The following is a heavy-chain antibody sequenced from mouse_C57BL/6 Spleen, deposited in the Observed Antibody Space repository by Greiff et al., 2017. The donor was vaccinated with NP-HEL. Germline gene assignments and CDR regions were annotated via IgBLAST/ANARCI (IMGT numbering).Heavy chain of an antibody. CDR1: GYTFTSYW. J-gene: IGHJ1*03. D-gene: IGHD1-1*01. CDR2: IDPNSGGT. CDR3: ARGRGAITTVVADYFDY. V-gene: IGHV1-72*01. Sequence: QVQLQQPGAELVKPGASVKLSCKASGYTFTSYWMHWVKQRPGRGLEWIGRIDPNSGGTKYNEKFKSKATLTVDKPSSTAYMQLSSLTSEDSAVYYCARGRGAITTVVADYFDYWGTGTTVTVSS.